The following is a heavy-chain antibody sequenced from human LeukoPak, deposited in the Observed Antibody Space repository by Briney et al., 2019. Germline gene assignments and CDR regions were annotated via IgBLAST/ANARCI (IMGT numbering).Heavy chain of an antibody. CDR2: ISSSGSTI. J-gene: IGHJ6*02. CDR1: GFTFSDYY. V-gene: IGHV3-11*01. D-gene: IGHD2-15*01. Sequence: GGSLRLSCAASGFTFSDYYMSWIRQAPGKGLEWVSYISSSGSTIYYADSVKGRFTISRDNAKNSLYLQMNSLRAEDTAVYYCARDRRYCRGGSCYSNYYYYYGMDVWGQGTTVTVSS. CDR3: ARDRRYCRGGSCYSNYYYYYGMDV.